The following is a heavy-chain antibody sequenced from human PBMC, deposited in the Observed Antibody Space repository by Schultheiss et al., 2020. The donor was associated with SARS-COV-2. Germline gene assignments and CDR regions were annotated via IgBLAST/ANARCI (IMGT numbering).Heavy chain of an antibody. D-gene: IGHD2-2*01. CDR3: AKDPASSTSYYYYYYMDV. CDR1: GFTVSSNY. Sequence: GGSLRLSCAASGFTVSSNYMSWVRQAPGKGLEWVSVIYSGGSTYYADSVKGRFTISRDNSKNTLYLQMNSLRAEDTAVYYCAKDPASSTSYYYYYYMDVWGKGTTVTVSS. CDR2: IYSGGST. J-gene: IGHJ6*03. V-gene: IGHV3-66*01.